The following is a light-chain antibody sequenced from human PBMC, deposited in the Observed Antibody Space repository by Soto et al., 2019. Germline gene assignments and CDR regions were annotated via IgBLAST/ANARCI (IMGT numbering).Light chain of an antibody. Sequence: IVLTQSPGTLSLSPGGRATLSCRASQSISSCYLAWYQQKPGQAPRLLIYGASSRATAIPDRFSGSGSGTDFTLTISRLEPEDSAVYYCQQYDDSPGTFGQGTKVEIK. CDR3: QQYDDSPGT. J-gene: IGKJ1*01. CDR1: QSISSCY. V-gene: IGKV3-20*01. CDR2: GAS.